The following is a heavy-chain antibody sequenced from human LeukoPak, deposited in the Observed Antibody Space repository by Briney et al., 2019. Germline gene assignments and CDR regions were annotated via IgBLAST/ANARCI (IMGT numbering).Heavy chain of an antibody. CDR1: GFTFSSYA. J-gene: IGHJ4*02. D-gene: IGHD2-8*01. CDR3: AKRSTNGVCYRGFDY. Sequence: GGSLRLSCAASGFTFSSYAMSWVRQAPGKGLEWVSAISGSGGSAYYTDSVKGRFTISRDNSKNTLYLQMNSLRAEDTAVYYCAKRSTNGVCYRGFDYWGQGTLVTVSS. CDR2: ISGSGGSA. V-gene: IGHV3-23*01.